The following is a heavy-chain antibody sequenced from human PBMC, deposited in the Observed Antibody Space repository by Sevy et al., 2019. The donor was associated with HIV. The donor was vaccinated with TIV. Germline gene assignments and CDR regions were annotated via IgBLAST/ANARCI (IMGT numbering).Heavy chain of an antibody. CDR3: AREGASHYDFWSGYFYYYYYGMDV. Sequence: GGSLRLSCAASGFTFSSYSMNWVRQAPGKGLEWVSYISSSSSTIYYADSVKGRFTISRDNAKNSLYLQMKGLRDEDTAVYYCAREGASHYDFWSGYFYYYYYGMDVWGQGTMVTVSS. D-gene: IGHD3-3*01. CDR1: GFTFSSYS. J-gene: IGHJ6*02. V-gene: IGHV3-48*02. CDR2: ISSSSSTI.